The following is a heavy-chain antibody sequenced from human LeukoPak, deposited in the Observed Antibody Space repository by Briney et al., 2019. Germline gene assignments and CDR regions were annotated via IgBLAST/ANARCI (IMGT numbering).Heavy chain of an antibody. CDR3: ARGYCGGDCYPLPFDP. CDR1: GGSISSGDYY. D-gene: IGHD2-21*01. V-gene: IGHV4-30-4*08. J-gene: IGHJ5*02. Sequence: SETLSLTCTVSGGSISSGDYYWSWIRQPPGKGLEWIGYIYYSGSTYYNPSPKSRVTISVDTPKNQFSLKLSSVTAADTAVYYCARGYCGGDCYPLPFDPWGQGTLVTVSS. CDR2: IYYSGST.